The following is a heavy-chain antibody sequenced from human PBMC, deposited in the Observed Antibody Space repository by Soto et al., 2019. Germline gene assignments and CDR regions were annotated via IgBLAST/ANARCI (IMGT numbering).Heavy chain of an antibody. Sequence: PGGSLRLSCAASGFTFSSYAMHWVRQAPGKGLEWVAVISYDGSNKYYADSVKGRFTISRDNSKNTLYLQMNSLRAEDMAVYYCARGYVAAAGLYYYGMDVWGQGTTVTVSS. CDR3: ARGYVAAAGLYYYGMDV. CDR2: ISYDGSNK. J-gene: IGHJ6*02. CDR1: GFTFSSYA. D-gene: IGHD6-13*01. V-gene: IGHV3-30-3*01.